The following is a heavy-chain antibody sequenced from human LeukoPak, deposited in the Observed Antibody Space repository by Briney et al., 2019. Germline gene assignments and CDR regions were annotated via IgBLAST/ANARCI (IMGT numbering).Heavy chain of an antibody. V-gene: IGHV3-23*01. CDR1: GFTFSSYA. CDR2: ISGSGGST. D-gene: IGHD3-9*01. CDR3: AKVPFYDILTGPLL. Sequence: PGGSLRLSCTASGFTFSSYAMSWVRQAPGKGLEWVSAISGSGGSTYYADSVKGRFTISRDTSKTTLYLQMNSLRAEDTAVYYCAKVPFYDILTGPLLWGQGTLVTVSS. J-gene: IGHJ4*02.